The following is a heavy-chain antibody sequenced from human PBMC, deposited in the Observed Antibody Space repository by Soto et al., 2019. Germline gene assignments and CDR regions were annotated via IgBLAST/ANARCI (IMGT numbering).Heavy chain of an antibody. Sequence: QPGGSLRLSCAASGFTFSSYGMHWVRQAPGKGLEWVAVISYDGSNKYYADSVKGRFTISRDNSKNTLYLQMNSLRAEDTAVYYCAKDLLELGYWGQGTLVTVSS. CDR3: AKDLLELGY. CDR1: GFTFSSYG. V-gene: IGHV3-30*18. J-gene: IGHJ4*02. CDR2: ISYDGSNK. D-gene: IGHD1-7*01.